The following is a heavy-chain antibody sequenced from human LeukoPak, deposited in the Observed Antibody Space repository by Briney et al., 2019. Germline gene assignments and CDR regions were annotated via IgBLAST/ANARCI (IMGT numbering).Heavy chain of an antibody. J-gene: IGHJ4*02. D-gene: IGHD3-3*02. V-gene: IGHV3-7*03. CDR3: VRGPHWPSPGDH. CDR2: INQDGSEM. Sequence: PGGSLRLSCAASGFTFGNHWMNWFRQAPGKGLEWLANINQDGSEMFYLDSVKGRFTVSRDNAKNSVYLQMNSLRAEDTAVYHCVRGPHWPSPGDHWGQGTLVTVSS. CDR1: GFTFGNHW.